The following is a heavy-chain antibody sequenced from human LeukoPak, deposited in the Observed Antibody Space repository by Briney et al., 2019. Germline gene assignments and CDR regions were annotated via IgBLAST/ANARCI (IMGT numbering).Heavy chain of an antibody. CDR3: ARGGIAVAGDDL. D-gene: IGHD6-19*01. CDR2: IRQDGSEK. Sequence: GGSLRLSCAASGFTFSNYWMTWVRQAPGRGLEWVANIRQDGSEKYYVDSVKGRFTISRDNSKSTLFLQMNSLRVEDTAVYYCARGGIAVAGDDLWGQGTLVTVSA. J-gene: IGHJ5*02. V-gene: IGHV3-7*02. CDR1: GFTFSNYW.